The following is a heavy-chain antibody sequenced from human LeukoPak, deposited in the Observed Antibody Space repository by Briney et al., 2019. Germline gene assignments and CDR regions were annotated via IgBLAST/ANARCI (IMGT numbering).Heavy chain of an antibody. CDR2: IKTDGSET. V-gene: IGHV3-7*01. Sequence: GGSLRLSCAASGFTFGSYWMTWMRPTPGKGLEWVANIKTDGSETYYLDSVRGRFTVSRDNAKNSLFLQMNSLRAEDTAIYYCVRGGTSGYSSTRHFWGGNYYFDYWGQGSLVTVSS. CDR3: VRGGTSGYSSTRHFWGGNYYFDY. D-gene: IGHD2-2*01. J-gene: IGHJ4*02. CDR1: GFTFGSYW.